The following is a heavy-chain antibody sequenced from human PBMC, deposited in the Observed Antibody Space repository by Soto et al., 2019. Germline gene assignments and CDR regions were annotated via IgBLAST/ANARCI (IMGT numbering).Heavy chain of an antibody. V-gene: IGHV3-30*18. CDR1: GFTFSSYG. Sequence: GGSLRLSCAASGFTFSSYGMHWVRQAPGKGLEWVAVISYDGSNKYYADSVKGRFTISRDNSKNTLYLQMNSLRAEDTAVYYCAKAGDSGSYYNFDYWGQGTLVTVSS. D-gene: IGHD1-26*01. J-gene: IGHJ4*02. CDR2: ISYDGSNK. CDR3: AKAGDSGSYYNFDY.